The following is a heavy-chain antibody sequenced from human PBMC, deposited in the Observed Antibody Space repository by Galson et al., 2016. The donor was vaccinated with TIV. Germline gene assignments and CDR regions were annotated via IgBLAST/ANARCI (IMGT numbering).Heavy chain of an antibody. Sequence: SLRLSCAASGFTFASYGMHWVRQAPGKGLEWVAAIWFDGSNIHSADSVKGRFTISRDNPKNTVYLHMNSLRAEDTAVYFCAREFADYYFDFWGQGTLVTVSS. CDR2: IWFDGSNI. D-gene: IGHD2-21*02. J-gene: IGHJ4*02. CDR3: AREFADYYFDF. V-gene: IGHV3-33*01. CDR1: GFTFASYG.